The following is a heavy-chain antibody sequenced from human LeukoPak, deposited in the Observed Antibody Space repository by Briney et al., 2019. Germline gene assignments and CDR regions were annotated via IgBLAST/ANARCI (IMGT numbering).Heavy chain of an antibody. V-gene: IGHV3-30*18. CDR1: GFTFSSYG. Sequence: GGSLRLSCAASGFTFSSYGMHWVRQAPGKGLEWVALISYDGSNKYYADSVKGRFTISRDNSKNTLYLQMYSLRVEDTAVYYCAKVGLTVTTILDYFDYWGQGTLVTVSS. D-gene: IGHD4-11*01. J-gene: IGHJ4*02. CDR3: AKVGLTVTTILDYFDY. CDR2: ISYDGSNK.